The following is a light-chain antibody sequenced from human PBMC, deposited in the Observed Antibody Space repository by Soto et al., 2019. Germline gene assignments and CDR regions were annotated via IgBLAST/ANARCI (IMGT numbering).Light chain of an antibody. CDR3: QQYGTSPIA. CDR1: QNVGGRF. J-gene: IGKJ5*01. Sequence: EIVLTQSPGTLSLSPGEGATLSCRASQNVGGRFLAWYQQKPGQAPRLLINVASTRATGIPDRFSGSGSGTDFTLTISRLEPEDFAVYYCQQYGTSPIAFGQGTRLE. V-gene: IGKV3-20*01. CDR2: VAS.